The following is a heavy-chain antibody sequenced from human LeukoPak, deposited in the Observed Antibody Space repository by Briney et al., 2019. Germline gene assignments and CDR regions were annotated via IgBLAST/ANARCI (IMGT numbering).Heavy chain of an antibody. CDR2: ISESGSGT. V-gene: IGHV3-23*01. Sequence: PGGSLRLSCAVSGLTFSRYAMSWVRQAPGKGLEWVSAISESGSGTYYADSVKGRFTISRDNSKNTLYLQMNSLRAEDTAVYYCAKEPYCGGDCYYFAYWGQGTLVTVSS. CDR1: GLTFSRYA. J-gene: IGHJ4*02. D-gene: IGHD2-21*02. CDR3: AKEPYCGGDCYYFAY.